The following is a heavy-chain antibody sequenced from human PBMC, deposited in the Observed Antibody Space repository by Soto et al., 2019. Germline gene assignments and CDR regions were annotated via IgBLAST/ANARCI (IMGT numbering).Heavy chain of an antibody. J-gene: IGHJ6*02. CDR1: GGSISIGGYF. D-gene: IGHD3-16*01. Sequence: QVQLQESGPGLVKPSQTLSLACAVSGGSISIGGYFWSWVRQFPGKGLEWIGHIYYNGSTYYNPCHKSRLTISRDTSKNQFSLRLSSVTAADTAVYYCATDEYFGSEINFYYYAMDVWGQGTTVTVSS. CDR2: IYYNGST. V-gene: IGHV4-31*11. CDR3: ATDEYFGSEINFYYYAMDV.